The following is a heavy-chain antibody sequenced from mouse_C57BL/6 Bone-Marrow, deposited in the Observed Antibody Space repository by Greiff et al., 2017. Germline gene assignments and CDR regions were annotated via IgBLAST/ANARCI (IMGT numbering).Heavy chain of an antibody. Sequence: QVQLQQSGAELARPGASVKLSCKASGYTFTGYGISWVKQRTGQGLEWIGEIYPRSGNTYYNEKFKGKATLTADKSSSTAYMELRSLTSEDSAVYFCARSGLFYYGSSYWYFDVWGTGTTVTVSS. D-gene: IGHD1-1*01. CDR2: IYPRSGNT. CDR1: GYTFTGYG. J-gene: IGHJ1*03. CDR3: ARSGLFYYGSSYWYFDV. V-gene: IGHV1-81*01.